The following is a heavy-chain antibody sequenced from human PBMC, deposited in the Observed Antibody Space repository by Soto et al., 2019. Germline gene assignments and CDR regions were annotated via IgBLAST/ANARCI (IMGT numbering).Heavy chain of an antibody. CDR1: GFTFSSYG. J-gene: IGHJ6*03. Sequence: GGSLRLSCAASGFTFSSYGMHWVRQAPGKGLEWVAVIWYDGSNKYYADSVKGRFTISRDNSKNTLYLQMNSLRAEDTAVYYCAREGLYCSGGSCYSYYYYYMDVWGKGTTVTAP. D-gene: IGHD2-15*01. CDR2: IWYDGSNK. CDR3: AREGLYCSGGSCYSYYYYYMDV. V-gene: IGHV3-33*01.